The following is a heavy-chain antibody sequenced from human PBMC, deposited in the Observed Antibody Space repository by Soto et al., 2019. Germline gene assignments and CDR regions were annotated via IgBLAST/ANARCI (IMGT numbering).Heavy chain of an antibody. Sequence: GGSLRLSCAASGFTFSSYGMHWVRQAPGKGLEWVAVISYDGSNKYYADSVKGRFTISRDNSKNTLYLQMNSLRAEDTAVYYCAKEMIAVAGTEGFDYWGQGTLVTVSS. V-gene: IGHV3-30*18. CDR2: ISYDGSNK. CDR1: GFTFSSYG. CDR3: AKEMIAVAGTEGFDY. D-gene: IGHD6-19*01. J-gene: IGHJ4*02.